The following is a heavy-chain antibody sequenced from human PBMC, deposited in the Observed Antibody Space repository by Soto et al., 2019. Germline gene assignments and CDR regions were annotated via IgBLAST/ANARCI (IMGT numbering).Heavy chain of an antibody. J-gene: IGHJ4*02. CDR3: ARGYYSSPSGPPPV. Sequence: VQLVESGGGLVPPGRSLRLSCTASGFTFNTFEMMWVRQAPGKGLEWVSYISSSGSLIYYADSVKGRFTISRDNAKNALYLRMDDPRAAVTAVYFCARGYYSSPSGPPPVGGQGPLVTVSS. D-gene: IGHD1-26*01. CDR1: GFTFNTFE. CDR2: ISSSGSLI. V-gene: IGHV3-48*03.